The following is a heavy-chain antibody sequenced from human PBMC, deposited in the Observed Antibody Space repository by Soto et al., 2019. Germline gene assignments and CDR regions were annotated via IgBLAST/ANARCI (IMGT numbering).Heavy chain of an antibody. V-gene: IGHV3-11*05. Sequence: QVQLVESGGGLVKPGGSLSLSCAASGFTFSDYYMSWIRQAPGKGLEWVSYISSSSSYTNYADSVKGRFTISRDNAKNSLYLQMNSLRAEDTAVYYCARDQGDWYFALWGRGTLVTVSS. CDR2: ISSSSSYT. CDR1: GFTFSDYY. J-gene: IGHJ2*01. CDR3: ARDQGDWYFAL.